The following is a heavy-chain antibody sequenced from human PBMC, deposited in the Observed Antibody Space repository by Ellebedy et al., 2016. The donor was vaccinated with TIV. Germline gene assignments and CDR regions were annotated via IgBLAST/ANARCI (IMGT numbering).Heavy chain of an antibody. Sequence: GESLKISCAASGFTFSNYALSWVRQAPGKGLEWVSAISASGGRTYYADSVKGRFAISRDNSKSALYLQMNSLRAEDSAVYYCAKAEVGATNFDYWGQGTLVTVSS. CDR1: GFTFSNYA. V-gene: IGHV3-23*01. CDR2: ISASGGRT. CDR3: AKAEVGATNFDY. J-gene: IGHJ4*02. D-gene: IGHD1-26*01.